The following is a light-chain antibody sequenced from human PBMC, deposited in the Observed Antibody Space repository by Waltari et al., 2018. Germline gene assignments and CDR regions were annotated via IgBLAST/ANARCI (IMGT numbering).Light chain of an antibody. CDR1: SSDVGGYNY. J-gene: IGLJ2*01. Sequence: QSALTQPASVSGSPGQSITISCTGTSSDVGGYNYVSWYQQHPGKAPKLMIYEVSNRPPGVSNRFSGSKSGNTASLTISGRQAEDEADYYCSSYTSSSTLEVFGGGTKLTVL. V-gene: IGLV2-14*01. CDR3: SSYTSSSTLEV. CDR2: EVS.